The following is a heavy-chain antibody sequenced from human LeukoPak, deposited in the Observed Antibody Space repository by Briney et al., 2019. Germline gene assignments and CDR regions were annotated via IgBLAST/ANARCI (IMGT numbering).Heavy chain of an antibody. CDR3: ARDRVIYGDYGDAFDI. V-gene: IGHV3-21*06. Sequence: GGSLRLSCAASGFTFSTYSMNWVRQAPGKGLEWVSSINSSGDSTFYADSVKGRFTISRDNAKNSLYLQMNILTAEDTAVYYCARDRVIYGDYGDAFDIWGQGTMVTVSS. D-gene: IGHD4-17*01. CDR2: INSSGDST. CDR1: GFTFSTYS. J-gene: IGHJ3*02.